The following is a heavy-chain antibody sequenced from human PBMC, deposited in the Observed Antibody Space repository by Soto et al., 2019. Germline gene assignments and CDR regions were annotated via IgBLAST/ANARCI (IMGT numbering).Heavy chain of an antibody. CDR2: INHSGST. Sequence: SETLSLTCAVYGGSFSGYYWSWIRQPPGKGLEWIGEINHSGSTNYNPSLKSRVTISVDTSKNQFSLKLSSVTAADTAVYYCASGSGPSGLEFDYWGQGTLVTSPQ. J-gene: IGHJ4*02. CDR3: ASGSGPSGLEFDY. V-gene: IGHV4-34*01. CDR1: GGSFSGYY. D-gene: IGHD6-19*01.